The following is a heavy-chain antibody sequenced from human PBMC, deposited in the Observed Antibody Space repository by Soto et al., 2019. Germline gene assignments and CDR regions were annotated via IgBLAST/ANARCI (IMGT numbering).Heavy chain of an antibody. CDR2: VHYSGSV. D-gene: IGHD3-3*01. V-gene: IGHV4-59*01. Sequence: QVQLQESGPGLVKPSETLSLTCIVSGASMNDYYGRWIRQSPGKGLEHIGYVHYSGSVNYNPSLKSRVAISMDTSKNQVSLRLTSVTAADTAIYYCARSGHIFAGVVWGQGILVTVSS. J-gene: IGHJ4*02. CDR3: ARSGHIFAGVV. CDR1: GASMNDYY.